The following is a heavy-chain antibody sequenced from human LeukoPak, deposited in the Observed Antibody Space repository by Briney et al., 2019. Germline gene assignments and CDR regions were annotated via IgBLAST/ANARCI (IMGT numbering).Heavy chain of an antibody. D-gene: IGHD2-2*02. CDR2: IYYSGST. V-gene: IGHV4-39*01. Sequence: PSETLSLTCTVSGGSISSSSYYWGWIRQPPGKGLEWIGSIYYSGSTYYNPSLKSRVTISVDTSKNQFSLKLSSVTAADTAVYYCASLGVVPAAIGGNYYYYYMTSGAKGPRSPSP. J-gene: IGHJ6*03. CDR3: ASLGVVPAAIGGNYYYYYMTS. CDR1: GGSISSSSYY.